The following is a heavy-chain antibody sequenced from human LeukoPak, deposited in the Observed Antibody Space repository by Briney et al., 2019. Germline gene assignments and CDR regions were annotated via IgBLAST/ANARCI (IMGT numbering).Heavy chain of an antibody. D-gene: IGHD3-22*01. CDR1: AYSISSVYY. Sequence: PSETLSLTCAVSAYSISSVYYWGWIRQPPGKGVEWIGNIYHSGSTYYSPSLKSRVTISLDTSKNQFSLKLNSVTAADTAVYYCAADSSGYYVFDYWGQGTLVTVSS. V-gene: IGHV4-38-2*01. J-gene: IGHJ4*02. CDR3: AADSSGYYVFDY. CDR2: IYHSGST.